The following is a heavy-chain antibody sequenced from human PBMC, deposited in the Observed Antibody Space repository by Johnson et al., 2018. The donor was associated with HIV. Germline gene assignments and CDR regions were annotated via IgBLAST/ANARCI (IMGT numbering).Heavy chain of an antibody. V-gene: IGHV3-30*03. Sequence: QVQLVESGGGVVQPGRSLRLSCAASGFTFSSYGMHWVRQAPGKGLEWAAVISYDGSDKYYADSVKGRFTISRDNAKNSLYLQMNGLRAEDTAVYYCARDPELDYFDNRAFDIWGQGTMVTVSS. D-gene: IGHD3-22*01. CDR2: ISYDGSDK. CDR3: ARDPELDYFDNRAFDI. CDR1: GFTFSSYG. J-gene: IGHJ3*02.